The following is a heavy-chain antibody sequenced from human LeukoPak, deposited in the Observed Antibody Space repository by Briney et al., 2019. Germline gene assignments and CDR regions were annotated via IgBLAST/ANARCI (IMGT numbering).Heavy chain of an antibody. D-gene: IGHD5-24*01. CDR1: GYTFTGYY. CDR2: INPNSGGT. J-gene: IGHJ4*02. V-gene: IGHV1-2*02. CDR3: ARGEMATIPVDY. Sequence: GASVKVSCKASGYTFTGYYMHWVRQAPGQGLEWMGWINPNSGGTKYAQKFQGRVTMTRDTSISTAYMELSRLRSDDTAVYYCARGEMATIPVDYWGQGTLVTVSS.